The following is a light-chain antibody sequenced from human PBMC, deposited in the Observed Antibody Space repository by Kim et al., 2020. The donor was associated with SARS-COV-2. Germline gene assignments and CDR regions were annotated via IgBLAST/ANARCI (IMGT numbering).Light chain of an antibody. V-gene: IGKV2-30*02. CDR2: QVS. CDR1: QNLLHSDGNTY. CDR3: MQASYWPYN. J-gene: IGKJ2*01. Sequence: PAYISCTSSQNLLHSDGNTYYLSWFHQRPGQSPRRLISQVSKRDSGVPDRFSGNGSDTDFTLTITRVEAEDLGFYYCMQASYWPYNFGQGTKLEI.